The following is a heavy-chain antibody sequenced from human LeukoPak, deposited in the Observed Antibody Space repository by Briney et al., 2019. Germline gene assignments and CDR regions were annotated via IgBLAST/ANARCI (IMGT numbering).Heavy chain of an antibody. V-gene: IGHV3-23*01. D-gene: IGHD2-21*01. CDR2: ISGSGDNT. CDR1: GFSFGSYG. CDR3: XKXGDXGLVHVYFDC. J-gene: IGHJ4*02. Sequence: PGGSLRLSCAASGFSFGSYGMSWVRQAPGKGLEWVSAISGSGDNTYYADSVKGRFTISRDNSKNTLFLKMNSLRAEDTAVYYCXKXGDXGLVHVYFDCWGQGTLVTVSS.